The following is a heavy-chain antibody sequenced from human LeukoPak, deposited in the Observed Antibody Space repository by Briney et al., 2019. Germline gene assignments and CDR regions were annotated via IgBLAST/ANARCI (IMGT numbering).Heavy chain of an antibody. V-gene: IGHV3-30*18. CDR2: ISYDGSNK. CDR1: GFTFSSYG. CDR3: AKSLRYFDWLVSDAFDI. Sequence: LSGGSLRLSCAASGFTFSSYGMHWVRQAPGKGPEWVAVISYDGSNKYYADSVKGRFTISRDNSKNTLYLQMNSLRAEDTAGYYCAKSLRYFDWLVSDAFDIWGQGTMVTVSS. D-gene: IGHD3-9*01. J-gene: IGHJ3*02.